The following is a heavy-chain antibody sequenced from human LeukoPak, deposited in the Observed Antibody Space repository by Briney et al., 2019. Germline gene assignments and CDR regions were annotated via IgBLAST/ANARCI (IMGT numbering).Heavy chain of an antibody. V-gene: IGHV3-7*01. CDR2: IKQDGSEK. CDR3: ARDANYYGSGSYPCPLDY. CDR1: GFTFSSYW. Sequence: GGSLRLSCAASGFTFSSYWMSWVRQAPGKGLEWVANIKQDGSEKYYVDSVKGRFTISRDNAKNSLYLQMNSLRAEDTAVYYCARDANYYGSGSYPCPLDYWGQGTLVTVSS. J-gene: IGHJ4*02. D-gene: IGHD3-10*01.